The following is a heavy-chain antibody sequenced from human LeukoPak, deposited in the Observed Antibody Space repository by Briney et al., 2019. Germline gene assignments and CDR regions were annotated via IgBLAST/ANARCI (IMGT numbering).Heavy chain of an antibody. CDR3: ARIHSYSSSWSPYYFDY. D-gene: IGHD6-13*01. CDR2: IYYSGST. J-gene: IGHJ4*02. Sequence: SETLSLTCTVSGGSISSYYWSWIRQPPGKGLEWIGCIYYSGSTNYNPSLKSRVTISVDTSKNQFSLKLSSVTAADTAVYYCARIHSYSSSWSPYYFDYWGQGTLVTVSS. V-gene: IGHV4-59*01. CDR1: GGSISSYY.